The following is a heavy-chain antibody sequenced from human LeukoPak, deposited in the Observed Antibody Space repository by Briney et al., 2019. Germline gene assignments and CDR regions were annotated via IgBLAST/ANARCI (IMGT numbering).Heavy chain of an antibody. D-gene: IGHD3/OR15-3a*01. V-gene: IGHV3-33*01. CDR3: ARDRGLVNADYYGMDV. J-gene: IGHJ6*02. CDR2: IWYDGSNK. CDR1: GFTFSSYG. Sequence: PGGSLRLSCAASGFTFSSYGMHWVRQAPGKGLEWVAVIWYDGSNKYYADSVKGRFTISRDNSKNTLYLQMNSLRAEDTAVYYCARDRGLVNADYYGMDVWGQGTTVTVSS.